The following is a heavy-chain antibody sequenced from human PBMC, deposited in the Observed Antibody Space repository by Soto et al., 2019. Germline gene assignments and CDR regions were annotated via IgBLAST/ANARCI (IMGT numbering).Heavy chain of an antibody. Sequence: QEQVVQSGAEVQKPGASVKVSCRASGYIFTSYYMHWVRQAPGQGLEWMGVIDPSGRSTNYAQDFQGRVTMTRDASTSPVYRELSSLRSADTALYYCASDRGRESAGEDYYYCMDVWGQGTTVTVSS. J-gene: IGHJ6*02. CDR3: ASDRGRESAGEDYYYCMDV. CDR2: IDPSGRST. CDR1: GYIFTSYY. D-gene: IGHD3-16*01. V-gene: IGHV1-46*01.